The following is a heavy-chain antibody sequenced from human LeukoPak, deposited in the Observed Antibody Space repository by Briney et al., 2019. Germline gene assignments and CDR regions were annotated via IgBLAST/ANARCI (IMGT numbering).Heavy chain of an antibody. Sequence: GGSLRPSCAASGFTFSSYSMNWVRQAPGKGLEWVSSISSSSSYIYYADSVKGRFTISRDNAKNSLYLQMNSLRAEDTAVYYCARDTEPNRYFDWLTPNWFDPWGQGTLVTVSS. CDR2: ISSSSSYI. CDR1: GFTFSSYS. J-gene: IGHJ5*02. V-gene: IGHV3-21*01. CDR3: ARDTEPNRYFDWLTPNWFDP. D-gene: IGHD3-9*01.